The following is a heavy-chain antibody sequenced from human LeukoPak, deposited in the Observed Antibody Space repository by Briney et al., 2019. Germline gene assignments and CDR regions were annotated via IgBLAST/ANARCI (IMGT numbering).Heavy chain of an antibody. Sequence: GASVKVSCKASGYTFTSYYMHWVRQAPGQGLEWMGIINPSGGSTSYAQKFQGRVTMTRDTSTSTVYMELSSLRSEDTAVYYCARDRSRGYSGYGQGESYYFDYWGQGTLVTVSS. CDR1: GYTFTSYY. D-gene: IGHD5-12*01. CDR3: ARDRSRGYSGYGQGESYYFDY. J-gene: IGHJ4*02. V-gene: IGHV1-46*01. CDR2: INPSGGST.